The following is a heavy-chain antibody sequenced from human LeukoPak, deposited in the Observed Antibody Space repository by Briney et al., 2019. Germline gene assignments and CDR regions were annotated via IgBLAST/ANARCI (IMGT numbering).Heavy chain of an antibody. CDR2: INPNSGGT. V-gene: IGHV1-2*02. CDR1: GYTFTGYY. CDR3: ARGGDYNAQGLWH. Sequence: ASVKASCKASGYTFTGYYMHWVRQAPGQGLEWMGWINPNSGGTNYAQKFQGRVTMTRDTSISTAYMELSRLRSDDTAVYYCARGGDYNAQGLWHWGQGTLVTVSS. J-gene: IGHJ4*02. D-gene: IGHD4-17*01.